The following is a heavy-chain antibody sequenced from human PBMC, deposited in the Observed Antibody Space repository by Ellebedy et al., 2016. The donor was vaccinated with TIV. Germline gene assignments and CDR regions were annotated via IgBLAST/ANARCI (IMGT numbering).Heavy chain of an antibody. CDR1: GYTFTGYY. V-gene: IGHV1-2*02. CDR3: ERGAANVAFGELYDWFHP. CDR2: INPKSGAT. J-gene: IGHJ5*02. Sequence: AASVKVSCKASGYTFTGYYIHWVRQAPGQGLEWMGWINPKSGATNYAQKFLVRVTMTRDTSISTVYMELTRLRSDDTAVYYCERGAANVAFGELYDWFHPWGQGSLVTVSS. D-gene: IGHD3-10*01.